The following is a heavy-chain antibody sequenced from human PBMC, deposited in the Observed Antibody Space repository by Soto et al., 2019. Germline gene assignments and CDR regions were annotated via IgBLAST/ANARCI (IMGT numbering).Heavy chain of an antibody. V-gene: IGHV5-51*01. D-gene: IGHD5-12*01. J-gene: IGHJ3*02. CDR3: ARTDGYNFGFAAFDI. CDR1: GSSFTSSW. CDR2: IHPGDSDT. Sequence: GESLKISCKGSGSSFTSSWIGWLRQLPGKGLEWMGIIHPGDSDTRYSPSFQGQVTISADKSISTAYLQWSSLKASDTAMYYCARTDGYNFGFAAFDIWGQGTMVTVSS.